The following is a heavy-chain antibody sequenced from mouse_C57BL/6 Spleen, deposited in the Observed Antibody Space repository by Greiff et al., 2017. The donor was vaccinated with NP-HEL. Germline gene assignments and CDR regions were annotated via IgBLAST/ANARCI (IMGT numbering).Heavy chain of an antibody. D-gene: IGHD1-1*01. V-gene: IGHV1-72*01. CDR2: IDPNSGGT. CDR3: ATTVVATGDAMDC. Sequence: QVQLKQPGAELVKPGASVKLSCKASGYTFTSYWMHWVKQRPGRGLEWIGRIDPNSGGTKYNEKFKSKATLTVDKPSSTAYMQLSSLTSEDSAVYYCATTVVATGDAMDCWGQGTSVTVSS. CDR1: GYTFTSYW. J-gene: IGHJ4*01.